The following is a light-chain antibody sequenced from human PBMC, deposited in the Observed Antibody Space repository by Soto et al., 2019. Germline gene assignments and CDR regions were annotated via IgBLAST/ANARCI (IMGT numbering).Light chain of an antibody. CDR1: QSVNNNY. Sequence: EIVLTQSPGTLSLSPGERATLSCRASQSVNNNYLAWYQQKPGQAPRLLMYRTSRRATGIPDRFSGSGSGTDFTLTISRLEPEDFAVYHCQQYGILPFTFGGGTKVDIK. CDR3: QQYGILPFT. V-gene: IGKV3-20*01. CDR2: RTS. J-gene: IGKJ4*01.